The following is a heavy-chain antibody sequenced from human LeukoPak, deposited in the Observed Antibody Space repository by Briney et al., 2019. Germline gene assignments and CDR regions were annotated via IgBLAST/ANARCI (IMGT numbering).Heavy chain of an antibody. V-gene: IGHV3-74*01. CDR2: INSDGSAT. D-gene: IGHD3-16*01. CDR3: ASWGPGAFDI. J-gene: IGHJ3*02. Sequence: GGSLRLSCAASGFTFSTYWMYWVRQPPGKGLVWVSRINSDGSATSYADSAKGRFTISRDNARNTLYLQMNSLRAEDTAVYYCASWGPGAFDIWGQGTMVTVSS. CDR1: GFTFSTYW.